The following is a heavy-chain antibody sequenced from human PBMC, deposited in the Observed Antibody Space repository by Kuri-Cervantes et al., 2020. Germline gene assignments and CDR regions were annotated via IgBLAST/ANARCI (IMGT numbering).Heavy chain of an antibody. CDR3: AKERNCPTPSCYQGEGNWFGS. CDR1: GFTFSSYG. J-gene: IGHJ5*01. CDR2: ISYDGSNK. Sequence: GESLKISCAASGFTFSSYGMHWVRQAPGKGLEWVAVISYDGSNKYYADSVKGRFAISRDNSKNTLYLQMNSLRAEDTAIYYCAKERNCPTPSCYQGEGNWFGSWGQGILVTVSS. D-gene: IGHD2-2*01. V-gene: IGHV3-30*18.